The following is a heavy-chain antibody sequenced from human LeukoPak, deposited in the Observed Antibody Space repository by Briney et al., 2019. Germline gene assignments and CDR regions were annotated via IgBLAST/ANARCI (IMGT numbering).Heavy chain of an antibody. J-gene: IGHJ4*02. CDR2: INPNSGGT. V-gene: IGHV1-2*04. Sequence: GASVKVSCKASGYTFTGYYMHWVRQAPGQGLEWMGWINPNSGGTNYAQKFQGWVTMTRDASISTAYMELSRLRSDDTAVYYCARSDTVYSSSPFDYWGQGTLVTVSS. CDR3: ARSDTVYSSSPFDY. D-gene: IGHD6-13*01. CDR1: GYTFTGYY.